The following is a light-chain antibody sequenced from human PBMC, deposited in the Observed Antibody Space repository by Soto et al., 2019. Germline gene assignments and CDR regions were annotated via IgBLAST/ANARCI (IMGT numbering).Light chain of an antibody. J-gene: IGKJ1*01. CDR1: QGIRND. CDR2: AAS. CDR3: LQDYTYPLT. V-gene: IGKV1-6*01. Sequence: AIQMTQSPSSLSASVGDRVTITCRASQGIRNDLGWYQQKPGKAPNLLIYAASTLHSGVPSRFSVSGSGTDFTLTISSLQPEDFATYGCLQDYTYPLTFGQGTKVEIK.